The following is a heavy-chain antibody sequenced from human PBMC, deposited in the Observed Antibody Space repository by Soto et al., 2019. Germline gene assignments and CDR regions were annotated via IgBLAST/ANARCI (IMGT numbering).Heavy chain of an antibody. CDR1: GGSITSSFY. Sequence: QLQLQESGPGLVKPSETLSLSCTVSGGSITSSFYWGWSRQPPGKGLEWIGSIYVTGNTYYNPSLKGRVTISADTSKNQFSLNLISVTAADTAVYYCRSSSRYSTDVWGQGATVTVSS. J-gene: IGHJ6*02. CDR2: IYVTGNT. V-gene: IGHV4-39*01. CDR3: RSSSRYSTDV. D-gene: IGHD6-13*01.